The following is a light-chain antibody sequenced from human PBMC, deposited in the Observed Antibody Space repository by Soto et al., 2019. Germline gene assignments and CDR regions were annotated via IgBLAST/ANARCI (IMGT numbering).Light chain of an antibody. CDR3: QQANSFPIT. CDR1: QNIERW. J-gene: IGKJ5*01. V-gene: IGKV1-12*01. Sequence: DIQMTQSPSTLSASVGDRVTITCRASQNIERWLAWYQQKPGKAPQLLIYGASSLQRGVSSRFSGSGFGTDFTLTISSLQPEDFATYYCQQANSFPITFGQGTRLEIK. CDR2: GAS.